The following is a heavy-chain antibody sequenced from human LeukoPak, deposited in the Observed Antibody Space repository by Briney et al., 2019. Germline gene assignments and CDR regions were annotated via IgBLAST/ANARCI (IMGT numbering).Heavy chain of an antibody. V-gene: IGHV3-23*01. CDR2: ISGSGGST. Sequence: GGSLRLSCAASGFTFSNYAMSWVRQAPGKGLEWVSAISGSGGSTYYADSVKGRFTVSRDNSKNTLYLQMNSLRAADTAVYYCANDGAYYDSNTDAFDIWGQGTMVTVSS. CDR1: GFTFSNYA. CDR3: ANDGAYYDSNTDAFDI. J-gene: IGHJ3*02. D-gene: IGHD3-22*01.